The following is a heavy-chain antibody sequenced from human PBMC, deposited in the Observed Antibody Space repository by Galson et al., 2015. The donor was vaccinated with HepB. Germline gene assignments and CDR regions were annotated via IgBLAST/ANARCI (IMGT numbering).Heavy chain of an antibody. Sequence: SVKVSCKASGYTFTSYDINWVRQATGQGLEWMGWMNPNSGNTGYAQKFQGRVTMTRNTSISTAYMELSSLRSEDTAVYYCARGVGIVVVPAAMQDWFDPWGQGTLVTVSS. J-gene: IGHJ5*02. D-gene: IGHD2-2*03. CDR3: ARGVGIVVVPAAMQDWFDP. CDR1: GYTFTSYD. V-gene: IGHV1-8*01. CDR2: MNPNSGNT.